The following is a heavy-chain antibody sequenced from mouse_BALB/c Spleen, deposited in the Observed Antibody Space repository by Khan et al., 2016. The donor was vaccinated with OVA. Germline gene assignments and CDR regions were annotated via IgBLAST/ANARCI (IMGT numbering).Heavy chain of an antibody. CDR1: GYSITSDYA. CDR3: ARIQGGDFDY. V-gene: IGHV3-2*02. J-gene: IGHJ2*01. D-gene: IGHD3-2*02. CDR2: ISYSGNP. Sequence: EVQLQESGPGLVKPSQSLSLTCTVTGYSITSDYAWNWLRQFPGNKLEWMGYISYSGNPKYNPSLKSRISITRDTSKNQFFLQLNFVTIEDTATYYCARIQGGDFDYWGQGTTLTVSS.